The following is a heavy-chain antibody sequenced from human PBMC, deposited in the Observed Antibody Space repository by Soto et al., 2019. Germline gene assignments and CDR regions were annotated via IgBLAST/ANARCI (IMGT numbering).Heavy chain of an antibody. V-gene: IGHV4-59*01. CDR3: ARGVRPAAFPYFDY. D-gene: IGHD2-2*01. CDR1: GGSISSYF. J-gene: IGHJ4*02. CDR2: MYYSGST. Sequence: SETLSLTCTVSGGSISSYFWSWIRQPPGKGLEWIGYMYYSGSTNYNPSLKSRVTITLEPSKKQFSLKLSAVTAADTAVYYCARGVRPAAFPYFDYWGQGTLVTVSS.